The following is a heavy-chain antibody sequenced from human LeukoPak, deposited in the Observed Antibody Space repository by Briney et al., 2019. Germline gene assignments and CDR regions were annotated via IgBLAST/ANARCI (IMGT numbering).Heavy chain of an antibody. Sequence: SETLSLTCAVYGGSFSGYYWSWIRQPPGKGLEWIGEIDHSGSTNYNPSLKSRVTISVDTSKNQFSLKLSSVTAADTAVYYCARGKQWLVHFFDYWGQGTLVTVSS. D-gene: IGHD6-19*01. CDR2: IDHSGST. CDR3: ARGKQWLVHFFDY. CDR1: GGSFSGYY. V-gene: IGHV4-34*01. J-gene: IGHJ4*02.